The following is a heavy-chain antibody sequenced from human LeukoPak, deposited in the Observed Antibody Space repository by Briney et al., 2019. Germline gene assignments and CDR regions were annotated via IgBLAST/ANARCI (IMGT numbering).Heavy chain of an antibody. CDR1: GYTFTSYD. CDR3: ARGGLAAWFDP. Sequence: ASVKVSYKASGYTFTSYDINWVRQATGQGLEWMGWMNPNSGKTGYAQKFQGRVTITRNTSISTAYMELSSLRSEDTAVYYCARGGLAAWFDPWGQGTLGTVSS. J-gene: IGHJ5*02. CDR2: MNPNSGKT. D-gene: IGHD6-19*01. V-gene: IGHV1-8*03.